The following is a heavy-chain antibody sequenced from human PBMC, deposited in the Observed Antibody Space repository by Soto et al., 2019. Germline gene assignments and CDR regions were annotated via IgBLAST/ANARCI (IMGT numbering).Heavy chain of an antibody. CDR3: ARESEDLTSNFDY. Sequence: PXGSLRRSCSASGFTFTRYSMNWVRQAPGKGLEWVSSISSTTNYIYYADSMKGRFTVSRDNAKNSVYLEMNSLSAEDTAVYYCARESEDLTSNFDYWGQETLVTSPQ. CDR1: GFTFTRYS. V-gene: IGHV3-21*01. J-gene: IGHJ4*02. CDR2: ISSTTNYI.